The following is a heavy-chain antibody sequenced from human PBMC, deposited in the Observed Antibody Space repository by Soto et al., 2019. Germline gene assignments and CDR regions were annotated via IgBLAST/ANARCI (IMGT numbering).Heavy chain of an antibody. CDR1: GFTFRNYD. V-gene: IGHV3-13*05. CDR2: TSAAGDP. CDR3: ARTDRDFYGLDV. J-gene: IGHJ6*02. Sequence: EVQLVESGGGLVQPGGSLRLSCEASGFTFRNYDMHWDRQGTGKGLEWVSGTSAAGDPDYADSVEGRFTISRENAQNSFFLQMNSLRVGDTAVYYCARTDRDFYGLDVWGQGTTVIVSS.